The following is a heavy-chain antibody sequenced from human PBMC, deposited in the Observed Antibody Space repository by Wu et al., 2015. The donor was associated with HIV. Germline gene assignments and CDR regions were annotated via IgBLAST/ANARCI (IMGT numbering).Heavy chain of an antibody. CDR2: INPNDGRT. V-gene: IGHV1-46*01. CDR3: TRDPNFYESSGHRSADAFVF. Sequence: QVQMVQSGAEVKKPGASLKVSCKASGYIFTNYYIHWVRHAPGQGLEWMGIINPNDGRTTYAQRFQGRVTMTRDTSTSTVQMNLSRLRSEDTAIYYCTRDPNFYESSGHRSADAFVFLGPRDNGHRLF. J-gene: IGHJ3*01. D-gene: IGHD3-22*01. CDR1: GYIFTNYY.